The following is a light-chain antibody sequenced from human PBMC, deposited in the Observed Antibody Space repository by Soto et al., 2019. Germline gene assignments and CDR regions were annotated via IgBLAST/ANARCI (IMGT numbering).Light chain of an antibody. V-gene: IGLV2-23*01. CDR1: SSDVGSYNL. CDR2: EGS. Sequence: QSALTQPASVSGSPGQSITISCTGTSSDVGSYNLVSWYQQHPGKAPKLMIYEGSKRPSGVSNRFSGSKYGNTASLTISGLQAEDEADYYCCSYAGSSTYWVFGGGTTLTVL. CDR3: CSYAGSSTYWV. J-gene: IGLJ3*02.